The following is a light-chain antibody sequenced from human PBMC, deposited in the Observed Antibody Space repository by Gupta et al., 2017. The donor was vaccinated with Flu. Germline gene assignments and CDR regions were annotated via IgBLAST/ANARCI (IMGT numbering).Light chain of an antibody. CDR3: QQYDTYSWT. V-gene: IGKV1-5*03. Sequence: DIQMTQSPSTLSASVGDRVTIACRASESISGWLAWYQQKPGKAPKLLIYTTSGLEDGVPSRFSGSGSGTEFSLTISSLQPDDFATYYCQQYDTYSWTFGQGTKVEIK. CDR1: ESISGW. J-gene: IGKJ1*01. CDR2: TTS.